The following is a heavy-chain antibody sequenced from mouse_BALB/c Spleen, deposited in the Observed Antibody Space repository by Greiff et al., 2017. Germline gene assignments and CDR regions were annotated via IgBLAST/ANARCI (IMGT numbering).Heavy chain of an antibody. D-gene: IGHD1-1*01. V-gene: IGHV5-15*02. CDR1: GFTFSDYG. Sequence: EVQLQESGGGLVQPGGSRKLSCAASGFTFSDYGMAWVRQAPGKGPEWVAFISNLAYSIYYADTVTGRFTISRENAKNTLYLEMSSLRSEDTAMYYCARTTVVPYAMDYWGQGTSVTVSS. J-gene: IGHJ4*01. CDR3: ARTTVVPYAMDY. CDR2: ISNLAYSI.